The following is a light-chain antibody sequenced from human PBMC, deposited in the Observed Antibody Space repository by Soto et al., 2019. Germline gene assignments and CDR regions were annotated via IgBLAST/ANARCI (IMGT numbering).Light chain of an antibody. CDR1: QSVSSN. CDR2: GAS. V-gene: IGKV3-15*01. CDR3: PQYNHGQPIT. J-gene: IGKJ3*01. Sequence: DIVLTQSPHSLAVSPGGRATLTCRASQSVSSNLAWYQQKPGQAPRLLIYGASTRATGIPARFSGSGSGAKVSLSNSSPQDGDFAASYSPQYNHGQPITIGHGTKVDIK.